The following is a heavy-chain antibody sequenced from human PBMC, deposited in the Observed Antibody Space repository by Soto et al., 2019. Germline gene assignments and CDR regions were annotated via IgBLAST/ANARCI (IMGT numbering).Heavy chain of an antibody. D-gene: IGHD6-19*01. V-gene: IGHV4-4*07. Sequence: PSETLSLTCTVSGGSISSYYWSWIRQPAGKGLGWIGRIYTSGSTNYNPSLKSRVTMSVDTSKNQFSLKLSSVTAADTAVYYCARDCSVAGCDYWGQGTLVTVSS. CDR1: GGSISSYY. CDR3: ARDCSVAGCDY. CDR2: IYTSGST. J-gene: IGHJ4*02.